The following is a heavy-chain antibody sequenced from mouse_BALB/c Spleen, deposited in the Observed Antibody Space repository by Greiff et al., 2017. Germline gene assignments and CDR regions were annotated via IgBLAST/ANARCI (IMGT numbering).Heavy chain of an antibody. J-gene: IGHJ4*01. CDR2: ISYDGSN. Sequence: EVQLQESGPGLVKPSQSLSLTCSVTGYSITSGYYWNWIRQFPGNKLEWMGYISYDGSNNYNPSLKNRISITRDTSKNQFFLKLNSVTTEDTATYYCARVYRYDGDYAMDYWGQGTSVTVSS. CDR1: GYSITSGYY. V-gene: IGHV3-6*02. CDR3: ARVYRYDGDYAMDY. D-gene: IGHD2-14*01.